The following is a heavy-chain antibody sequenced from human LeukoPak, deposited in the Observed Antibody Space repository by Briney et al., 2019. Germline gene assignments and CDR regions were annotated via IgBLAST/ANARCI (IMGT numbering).Heavy chain of an antibody. CDR1: GGTFSSYA. D-gene: IGHD6-13*01. CDR3: ARGFGSIIAAAGTLDY. Sequence: ASVKVSCKASGGTFSSYAISWVRQAPGQGLEWMGRIIPILGIANYAQKFQGRVTITADKSTSTAYMELSSLRSEDTAVYYCARGFGSIIAAAGTLDYWGQGTLVTVSS. CDR2: IIPILGIA. V-gene: IGHV1-69*04. J-gene: IGHJ4*02.